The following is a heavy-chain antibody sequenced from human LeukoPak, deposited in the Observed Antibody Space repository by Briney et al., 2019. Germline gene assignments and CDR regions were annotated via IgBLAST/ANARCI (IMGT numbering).Heavy chain of an antibody. CDR1: GDSINSLDL. J-gene: IGHJ4*02. CDR2: MYLSGTT. CDR3: AGLVGRYSSGLYYYYFDY. Sequence: SETLSLTCTVSGDSINSLDLWSWVRQPPGKGLEWIGEMYLSGTTHSNPSVKSRVTISMDKSKNQFFLNLSSVTAADTAVYYCAGLVGRYSSGLYYYYFDYWGQGTLVTVSS. V-gene: IGHV4-4*02. D-gene: IGHD3-22*01.